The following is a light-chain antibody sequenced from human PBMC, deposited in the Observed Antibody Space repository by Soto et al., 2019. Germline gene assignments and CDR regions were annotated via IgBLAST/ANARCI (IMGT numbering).Light chain of an antibody. CDR2: AAS. CDR1: QGISNY. V-gene: IGKV1-27*01. J-gene: IGKJ4*01. CDR3: QKYDSAPLT. Sequence: DIQMTQSPSSLSASVGDRVTITCRASQGISNYLAWYQQKPGKAPKLLIYAASTLESGVPYRFSGSRSGTDVTLTISSLQPEDVGTYYCQKYDSAPLTYGGGTKVEIK.